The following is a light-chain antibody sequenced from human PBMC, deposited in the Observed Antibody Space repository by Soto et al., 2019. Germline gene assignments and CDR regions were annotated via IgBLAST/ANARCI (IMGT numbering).Light chain of an antibody. Sequence: EVVLTQSPVTLSLSPGERATLSCRASQSVSSPYLAWYQQKPGQPPRLLIYGASSRATDIPDRFIGSGSGTEFTRTIARLAPEDFAMYYCQQYGSSPFTFGPGTKVDI. CDR3: QQYGSSPFT. CDR1: QSVSSPY. V-gene: IGKV3-20*01. J-gene: IGKJ3*01. CDR2: GAS.